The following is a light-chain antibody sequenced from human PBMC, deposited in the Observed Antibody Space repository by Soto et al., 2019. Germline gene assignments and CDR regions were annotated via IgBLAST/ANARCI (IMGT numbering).Light chain of an antibody. CDR1: QGISYY. CDR2: DAT. J-gene: IGKJ3*01. Sequence: DIQMTQSPPSLSASVGDRVTITCRASQGISYYLAWYQQKPGKGPKLLIYDATILQSGVPSRFSGSGSGTDFTLTISSLQPEDVATYYCQKYNGAFSFGPGTKLDIK. CDR3: QKYNGAFS. V-gene: IGKV1-27*01.